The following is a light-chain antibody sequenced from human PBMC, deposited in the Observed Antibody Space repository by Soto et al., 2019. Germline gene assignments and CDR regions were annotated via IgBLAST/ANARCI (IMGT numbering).Light chain of an antibody. J-gene: IGKJ4*01. CDR1: QSVNSN. CDR2: GAS. V-gene: IGKV3-15*01. Sequence: EIVMTQSPATLSVSPGERATLSCRASQSVNSNLAWYQQKPGQAPRLLIYGASTRATGIPARFSGSGSGTEFTLTISSLQSEDFAVYSCQQYNDWPLTFGGGTKVRSN. CDR3: QQYNDWPLT.